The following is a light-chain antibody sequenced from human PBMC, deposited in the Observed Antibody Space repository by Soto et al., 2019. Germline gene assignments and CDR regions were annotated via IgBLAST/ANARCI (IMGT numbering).Light chain of an antibody. V-gene: IGLV4-69*02. CDR2: VNSDGSH. J-gene: IGLJ2*01. CDR3: CSYGRSVV. Sequence: QSVLTQSPSASASLGASVRLTCTLSSGHTRYAIAWHQQQPEKGPRYLMKVNSDGSHSKGDGIPDRISGSSSGAERYLTISSLQSEDEADYYCCSYGRSVVFGGGTKLTVL. CDR1: SGHTRYA.